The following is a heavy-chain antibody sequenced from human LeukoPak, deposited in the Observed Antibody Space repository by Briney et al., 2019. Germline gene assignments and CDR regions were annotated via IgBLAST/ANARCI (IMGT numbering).Heavy chain of an antibody. Sequence: ASVKVSCKASGYTFTGYYMRWVRQAPGQGLEWMGRITAYNGDTDYVKKFQGRVTMTTDTSTNTAYMELRGLRSDDTAVYYCAREKYCSGGRCYSGACDFWGQGTTVTVSS. CDR2: ITAYNGDT. CDR3: AREKYCSGGRCYSGACDF. CDR1: GYTFTGYY. J-gene: IGHJ3*01. D-gene: IGHD2-15*01. V-gene: IGHV1-18*04.